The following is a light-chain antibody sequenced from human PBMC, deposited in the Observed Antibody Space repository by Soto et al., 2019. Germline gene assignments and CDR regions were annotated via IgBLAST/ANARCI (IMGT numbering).Light chain of an antibody. CDR1: STDVGGYNY. Sequence: QSALAQPSSVSGSPGQXXXXXCTGTSTDVGGYNYVSWYQHHSGKAPKLLIYEVTNRPSGISDRFSGSKSVNTASLTISGLQAEDESDYYCGSYSSTDTPFVFGTGTKLTVL. CDR3: GSYSSTDTPFV. CDR2: EVT. J-gene: IGLJ1*01. V-gene: IGLV2-14*01.